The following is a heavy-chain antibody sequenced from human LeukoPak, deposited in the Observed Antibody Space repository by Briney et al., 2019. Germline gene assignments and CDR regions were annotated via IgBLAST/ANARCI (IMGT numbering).Heavy chain of an antibody. CDR3: ARGLCREVMVVATRLFDY. V-gene: IGHV4-34*01. CDR1: GGSFSGYY. J-gene: IGHJ4*02. D-gene: IGHD2-21*02. CDR2: IYHSRST. Sequence: SETLSLTCAVYGGSFSGYYWSWIRQPPGKGLEWIGEIYHSRSTNYNPSLKSRVTISVDTSKNQFSLKLSSVTAADTAVYYCARGLCREVMVVATRLFDYWGQGTLVTLSS.